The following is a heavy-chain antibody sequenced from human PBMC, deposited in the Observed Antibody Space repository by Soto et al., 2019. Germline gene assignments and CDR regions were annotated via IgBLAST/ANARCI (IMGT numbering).Heavy chain of an antibody. D-gene: IGHD3-10*01. CDR1: GFTFSSYA. CDR2: ITGSGGTT. V-gene: IGHV3-23*01. Sequence: EVQLLESGGDLVQPGGFLRLSCAASGFTFSSYAMSWVRQAPGKGLEWVSSITGSGGTTFYADSVKGRLTISRDNSKNTLYVQMDILRAEDTAVYYCAKDLSPNMGCMDVWGPGTTVTVSS. J-gene: IGHJ6*02. CDR3: AKDLSPNMGCMDV.